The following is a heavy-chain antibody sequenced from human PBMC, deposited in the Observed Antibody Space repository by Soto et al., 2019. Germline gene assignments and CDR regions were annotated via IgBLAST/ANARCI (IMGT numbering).Heavy chain of an antibody. CDR2: IYYSGST. CDR1: GGSISSYY. Sequence: SETLSLTCSVSGGSISSYYWSWIRQPPGKGLEWIGYIYYSGSTNYNPSLKSRVTISLDTSKNQFSLKLSSVTAADTAVYYCARQGYCSSTSCYGSWFDPWGQGTLVTVSS. CDR3: ARQGYCSSTSCYGSWFDP. D-gene: IGHD2-2*01. V-gene: IGHV4-59*01. J-gene: IGHJ5*02.